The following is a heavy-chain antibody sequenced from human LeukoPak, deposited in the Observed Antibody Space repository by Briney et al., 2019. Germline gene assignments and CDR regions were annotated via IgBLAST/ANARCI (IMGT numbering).Heavy chain of an antibody. CDR3: ARGANYYGSGWFDP. CDR1: GGSISSSSDY. V-gene: IGHV4-61*02. Sequence: PSETLSLTCTVSGGSISSSSDYWGWIRQPAGKGLEWIWRIYTSGSTNYNPYLKSRVTMSVDTSKNQFSLKLSSVTAADTAVYYCARGANYYGSGWFDPWGQGTLVTVSS. J-gene: IGHJ5*02. D-gene: IGHD3-10*01. CDR2: IYTSGST.